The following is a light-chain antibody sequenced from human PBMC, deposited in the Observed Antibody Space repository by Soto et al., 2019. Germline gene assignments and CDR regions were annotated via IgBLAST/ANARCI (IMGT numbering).Light chain of an antibody. CDR2: KAS. Sequence: DIQMTQSPSTLSASVGDRVTITCRASQSVTNWLAWYQQKPGKAPKPLIYKASNLESGVPSRFSGSGSGTEFTLTISSLQPDDFATYYCQQYNTFPPYTFGQGTKLEIK. V-gene: IGKV1-5*03. CDR1: QSVTNW. J-gene: IGKJ2*01. CDR3: QQYNTFPPYT.